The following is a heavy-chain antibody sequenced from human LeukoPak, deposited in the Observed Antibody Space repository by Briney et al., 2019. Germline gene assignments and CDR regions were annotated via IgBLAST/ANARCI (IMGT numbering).Heavy chain of an antibody. V-gene: IGHV1-2*02. J-gene: IGHJ6*03. Sequence: ASVKVSCKASGYTFTGYYMHWVRQAPGQGLEWMGWIDPNSGGTNYAQKFQGRVTMTRDTSISTAYMELSRLRSGDTAVYYCARDIVVVVAARDYYYMDVWGKGTTVTVSS. CDR3: ARDIVVVVAARDYYYMDV. CDR1: GYTFTGYY. D-gene: IGHD2-15*01. CDR2: IDPNSGGT.